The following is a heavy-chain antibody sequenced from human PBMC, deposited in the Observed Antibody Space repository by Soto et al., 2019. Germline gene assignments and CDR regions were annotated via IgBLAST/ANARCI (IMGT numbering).Heavy chain of an antibody. CDR3: ARDWRKSEGIAAAGYLTDYGMDF. CDR1: GGTFSSYA. V-gene: IGHV1-69*13. CDR2: IIPIFGTA. J-gene: IGHJ6*02. D-gene: IGHD6-13*01. Sequence: SVKVSCKASGGTFSSYAISWVRQAPGQGLEWMGGIIPIFGTANYAQKFQGRVTITADESTSTAYMELSSRRSEDTAVYYCARDWRKSEGIAAAGYLTDYGMDFLGQGTTVTVSS.